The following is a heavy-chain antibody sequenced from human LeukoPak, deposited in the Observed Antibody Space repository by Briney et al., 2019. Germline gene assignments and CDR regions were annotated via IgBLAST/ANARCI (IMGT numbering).Heavy chain of an antibody. Sequence: ASVKVSCKASGYTFTSYGISWVRRAPGQGLEWMGWISAYNGNTNYAQKLQGRVTMTTDTSTSTAYMELRSLRSDDTAVYYCARVSGLRYYDSSGPLDYYFDYWGQGTLVTVSS. V-gene: IGHV1-18*01. CDR3: ARVSGLRYYDSSGPLDYYFDY. CDR2: ISAYNGNT. J-gene: IGHJ4*02. CDR1: GYTFTSYG. D-gene: IGHD3-22*01.